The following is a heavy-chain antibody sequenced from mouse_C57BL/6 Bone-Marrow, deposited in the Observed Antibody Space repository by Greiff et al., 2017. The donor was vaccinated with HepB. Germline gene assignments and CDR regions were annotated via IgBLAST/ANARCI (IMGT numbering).Heavy chain of an antibody. Sequence: VQLQQSGAELVRPGASVTLSCKASGYTFTDYEMHWVKQTPVHGLEWIGAIDPETGGTAYNQKFKGKAILTADKSSSTAYRELRSLTSEDSAVYYCTLIYYDYPAWFAYWGQGTLVTVSA. J-gene: IGHJ3*01. CDR1: GYTFTDYE. V-gene: IGHV1-15*01. CDR3: TLIYYDYPAWFAY. D-gene: IGHD2-4*01. CDR2: IDPETGGT.